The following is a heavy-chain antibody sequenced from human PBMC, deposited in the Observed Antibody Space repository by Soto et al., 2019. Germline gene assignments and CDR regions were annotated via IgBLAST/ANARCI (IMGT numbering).Heavy chain of an antibody. CDR1: GYSFTSYW. V-gene: IGHV5-10-1*01. D-gene: IGHD6-13*01. CDR3: ARRLGSSSWYSAFDI. J-gene: IGHJ3*02. Sequence: GESLKISCKGSGYSFTSYWFSWVRQMPGKGLERMGRIDPSDSYTNYSPSFQDHVTISADKSISTAYLQWSSLKASDNAMYYCARRLGSSSWYSAFDIWDQGTMVTVSS. CDR2: IDPSDSYT.